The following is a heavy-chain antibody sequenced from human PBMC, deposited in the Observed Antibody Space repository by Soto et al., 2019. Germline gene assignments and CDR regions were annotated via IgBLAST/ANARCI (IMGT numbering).Heavy chain of an antibody. CDR3: AREVPQFALGMDV. Sequence: SVKVSCKASGGTFSSYAISWVRQAPGQGLEWMGGIIPIFGTANYAQKFQGRVTITADQSTSTAYMELSSLSSEDTAMYYCAREVPQFALGMDVWGQGTTVTVSS. V-gene: IGHV1-69*13. D-gene: IGHD3-10*01. CDR1: GGTFSSYA. CDR2: IIPIFGTA. J-gene: IGHJ6*02.